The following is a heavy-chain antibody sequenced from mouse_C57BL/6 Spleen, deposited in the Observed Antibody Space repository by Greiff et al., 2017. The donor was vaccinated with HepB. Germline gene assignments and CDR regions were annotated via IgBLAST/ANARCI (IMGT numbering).Heavy chain of an antibody. J-gene: IGHJ4*01. Sequence: QVQLQQSGAELVMPGASVKLSCKASGYTFTSYWMHWVKQRPGQGLEWIGEIDPSDSYTNYNQKFKGKSTLTVDKSSSTAYMQLSSLTSEDSAVYYCATIYYDYDGYAMDYWGQGTSVTVSS. CDR2: IDPSDSYT. V-gene: IGHV1-69*01. D-gene: IGHD2-4*01. CDR3: ATIYYDYDGYAMDY. CDR1: GYTFTSYW.